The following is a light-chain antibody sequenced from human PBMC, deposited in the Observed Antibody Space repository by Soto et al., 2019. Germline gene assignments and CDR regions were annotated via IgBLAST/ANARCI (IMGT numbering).Light chain of an antibody. CDR1: QGIKNW. Sequence: DIQMTQSPSYVSASVGDRVTITCRASQGIKNWLAWYQQKPGKAPNLLIYTGSSLQSGVPSRFSGSGSGTDFTLTINSLQPEDFATYYCLQHNSYWTFGQGTKV. J-gene: IGKJ1*01. CDR2: TGS. V-gene: IGKV1-12*01. CDR3: LQHNSYWT.